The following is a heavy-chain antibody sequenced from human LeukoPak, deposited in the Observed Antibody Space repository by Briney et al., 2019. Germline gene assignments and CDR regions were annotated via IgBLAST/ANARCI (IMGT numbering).Heavy chain of an antibody. CDR2: INPNSGGT. CDR3: AKEVGRTKGEPDDY. CDR1: GYTFTGYY. Sequence: ASVKVSCKASGYTFTGYYMHWVRQAPGQGLEWMGWINPNSGGTNYAQKFQGRVTMTRDTSISTAYMELSRLRSDDTAVYYCAKEVGRTKGEPDDYWGQGTLVTVSS. V-gene: IGHV1-2*02. J-gene: IGHJ4*02. D-gene: IGHD2-21*01.